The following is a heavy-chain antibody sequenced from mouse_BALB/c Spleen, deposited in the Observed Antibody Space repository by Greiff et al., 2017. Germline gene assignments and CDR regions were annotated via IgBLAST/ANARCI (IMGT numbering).Heavy chain of an antibody. CDR2: IYPGNSDT. J-gene: IGHJ4*01. D-gene: IGHD2-3*01. CDR1: GYTFTSYW. V-gene: IGHV1-5*01. CDR3: TRESDGYPFYAMDY. Sequence: VQLQQSGTVLARPGASVKMSCKASGYTFTSYWMHWVKQRPGQGLEWIVAIYPGNSDTSYNQKFKGKAKLTAVTSTSTAYMELSSLTNEDSAVYYCTRESDGYPFYAMDYWGQGTSVTVSS.